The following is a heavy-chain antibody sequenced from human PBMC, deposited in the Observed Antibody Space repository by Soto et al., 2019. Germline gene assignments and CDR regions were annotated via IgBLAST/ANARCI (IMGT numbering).Heavy chain of an antibody. J-gene: IGHJ6*02. D-gene: IGHD2-21*02. V-gene: IGHV1-69*13. CDR3: ARDGGNLDYYYYGMDV. Sequence: ASVKVSCKASGGTFSSYAISWVRQAPGQGLEWMGGIIPIFGTANYAQKFQGRVTITADESTSTAYMELSSLRSEDTAVCYCARDGGNLDYYYYGMDVWGQGTTVTVSS. CDR2: IIPIFGTA. CDR1: GGTFSSYA.